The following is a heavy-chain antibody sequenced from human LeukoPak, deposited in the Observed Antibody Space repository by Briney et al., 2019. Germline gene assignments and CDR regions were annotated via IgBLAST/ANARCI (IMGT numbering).Heavy chain of an antibody. Sequence: PSQTLSLTCAVSGVSISSGGYSWSWIRQPPGKGLEWIGYIYHSGSTYYNPSLKSRVTISVDRSKNQFSLKLSSVTAAGTAVYYCARGNGDYELRYWGQGTLVTVSS. CDR1: GVSISSGGYS. CDR2: IYHSGST. V-gene: IGHV4-30-2*01. D-gene: IGHD4-17*01. J-gene: IGHJ4*02. CDR3: ARGNGDYELRY.